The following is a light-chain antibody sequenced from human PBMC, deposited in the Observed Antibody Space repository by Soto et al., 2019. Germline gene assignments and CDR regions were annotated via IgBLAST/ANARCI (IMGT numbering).Light chain of an antibody. CDR1: QSVSSH. Sequence: EIVMTQSPGTLSVAPGERATLSCWASQSVSSHLAWYQQKPGQAPRLLISGASTRASGTPARFSGSGSGTEFTLTISSLESEDFAVYHCQQYYNWPLTFGAGTKVEIK. CDR3: QQYYNWPLT. V-gene: IGKV3-15*01. CDR2: GAS. J-gene: IGKJ4*01.